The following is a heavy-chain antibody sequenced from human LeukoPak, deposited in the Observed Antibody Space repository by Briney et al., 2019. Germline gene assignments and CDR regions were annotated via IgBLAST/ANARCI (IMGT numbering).Heavy chain of an antibody. CDR3: AREIAAAGTFDY. Sequence: SETLSLTCTVSGYSISSGYYWGWIRQPPGKGLEWIGYISYSGSTNYNPSLKSRVTISVDTSKNLFSLKLSSVTAADTAVYYCAREIAAAGTFDYWGQGTLVTVSS. CDR2: ISYSGST. CDR1: GYSISSGYY. V-gene: IGHV4-61*01. D-gene: IGHD6-13*01. J-gene: IGHJ4*02.